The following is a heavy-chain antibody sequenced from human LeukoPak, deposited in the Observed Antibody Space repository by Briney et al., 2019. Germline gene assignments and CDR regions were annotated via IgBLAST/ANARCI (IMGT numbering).Heavy chain of an antibody. D-gene: IGHD3-10*01. Sequence: GEALKISCKASGYRFTSYWIDWVRQMPGKGLEWMGSIYPGDSDTRYNPSFQGQVTISADKSISTAYLQWSSLKASDSAMYYCARRDGSGSYFDWVWFDPWGQGSQVIVSS. CDR1: GYRFTSYW. V-gene: IGHV5-51*01. CDR3: ARRDGSGSYFDWVWFDP. J-gene: IGHJ5*02. CDR2: IYPGDSDT.